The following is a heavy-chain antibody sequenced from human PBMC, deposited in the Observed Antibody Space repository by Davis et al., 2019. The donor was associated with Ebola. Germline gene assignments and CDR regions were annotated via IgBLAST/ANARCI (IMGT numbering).Heavy chain of an antibody. D-gene: IGHD1-26*01. CDR2: ISAYNGNT. CDR1: GYTFTSYG. V-gene: IGHV1-18*01. Sequence: ASVKVSCKASGYTFTSYGISWVRQAPGQGLEWMGWISAYNGNTNYAQKLQGRVTMTTDTSTSTAYMELRSLRSDDTAVYYCARLVVGASGWAYGMDVWGQGTTVTVSS. J-gene: IGHJ6*02. CDR3: ARLVVGASGWAYGMDV.